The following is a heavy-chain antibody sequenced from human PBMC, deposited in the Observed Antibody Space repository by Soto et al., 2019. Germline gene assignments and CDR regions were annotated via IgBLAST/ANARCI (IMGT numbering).Heavy chain of an antibody. J-gene: IGHJ6*02. CDR2: ISNDERQK. CDR3: ARDRYSSSSPLSGMDV. CDR1: GFTFSNYA. D-gene: IGHD6-6*01. Sequence: SGGSLRLSCAASGFTFSNYAMHWVRQAPGKGLEWVAVISNDERQKYYADSVKGRFTISRDNSKNVLYLEMNSLRAEDTAVYYCARDRYSSSSPLSGMDVWGQGTTVTVSS. V-gene: IGHV3-30*04.